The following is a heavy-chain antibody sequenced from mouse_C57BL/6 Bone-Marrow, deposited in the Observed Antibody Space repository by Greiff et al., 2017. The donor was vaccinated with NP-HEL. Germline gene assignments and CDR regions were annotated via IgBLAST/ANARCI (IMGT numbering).Heavy chain of an antibody. CDR1: GFSLTSYG. D-gene: IGHD2-2*01. CDR3: ARGGMVTTRGFDY. CDR2: IWSGGST. Sequence: VQGVESGPGLVQPSQSLSITCTVSGFSLTSYGVHWVRQSPGKGLEWLGVIWSGGSTDYNAAFISRLSISKDNSKSQVFFKMNSLQADDTAIYYCARGGMVTTRGFDYWGQGTTLTVSS. V-gene: IGHV2-2*01. J-gene: IGHJ2*01.